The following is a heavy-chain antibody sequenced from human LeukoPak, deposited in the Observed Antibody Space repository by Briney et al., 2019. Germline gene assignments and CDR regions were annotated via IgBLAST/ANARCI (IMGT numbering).Heavy chain of an antibody. D-gene: IGHD6-19*01. CDR2: INSDGSST. V-gene: IGHV3-74*01. Sequence: GGSLRLSCAASGFTFSSYGMHWVREAPGKRLVWVSRINSDGSSTSYADSVKGRFTISRDNATNTLYLQMYSLRAEDTAVYYCAREVAVAGTLVDYWGQGTLVTVSS. CDR1: GFTFSSYG. CDR3: AREVAVAGTLVDY. J-gene: IGHJ4*02.